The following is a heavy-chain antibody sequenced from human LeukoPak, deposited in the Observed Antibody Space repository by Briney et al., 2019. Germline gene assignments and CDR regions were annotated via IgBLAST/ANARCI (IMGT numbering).Heavy chain of an antibody. Sequence: SETLSLTCTVSGGSISSGDYYWSWIRQPPGKGLEWIGYIYYSGSTYYNPSLKSRVTISVDTSKNQFSLKLSSVTAADTAVYYCARDLPIVGSSDAFDIWGQGTMVTVSS. D-gene: IGHD3-22*01. J-gene: IGHJ3*02. V-gene: IGHV4-30-4*01. CDR1: GGSISSGDYY. CDR2: IYYSGST. CDR3: ARDLPIVGSSDAFDI.